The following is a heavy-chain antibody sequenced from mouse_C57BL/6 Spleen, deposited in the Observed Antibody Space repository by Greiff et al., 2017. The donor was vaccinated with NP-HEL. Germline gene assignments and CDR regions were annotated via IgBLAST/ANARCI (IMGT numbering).Heavy chain of an antibody. D-gene: IGHD1-1*01. V-gene: IGHV1-64*01. CDR2: IHPNSGST. CDR3: AGGPGSSNFDY. J-gene: IGHJ2*01. CDR1: GYTFTSYW. Sequence: QVQLQQPGAELVKPGASVKLSCKASGYTFTSYWMHWVKQRPGQGLEWIGMIHPNSGSTNYNEKFKSKATLTVYKSSSTAYMQLSSLTSEDSAVYYCAGGPGSSNFDYWGQGTTLTVSS.